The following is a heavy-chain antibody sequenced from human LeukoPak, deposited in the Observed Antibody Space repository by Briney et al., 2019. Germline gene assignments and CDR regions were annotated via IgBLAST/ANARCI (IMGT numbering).Heavy chain of an antibody. D-gene: IGHD6-13*01. CDR2: INHSGST. CDR1: GGSFSGYY. Sequence: SETLSLTCAVYGGSFSGYYWSWIRQPPGKGLEWIGEINHSGSTNYNPSLKSRVTISVDTSKNQFSLKLSSVTAADTAVYYCERGSSWPFDYWGQGTLVTVSS. J-gene: IGHJ4*02. V-gene: IGHV4-34*01. CDR3: ERGSSWPFDY.